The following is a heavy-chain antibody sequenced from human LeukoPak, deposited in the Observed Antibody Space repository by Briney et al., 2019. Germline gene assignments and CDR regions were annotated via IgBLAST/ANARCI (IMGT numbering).Heavy chain of an antibody. Sequence: QPGGSLRLSCVASGFTFSRSWMSWVRQAPGKGLEWVANIKEDGSEKKYVDSVKGRFTISRDNSKNTLYLQMNSLRAEDTALYYCAKDRVPAIAAAGRGTSLYDAFDIWGQGTMVTVSS. CDR3: AKDRVPAIAAAGRGTSLYDAFDI. J-gene: IGHJ3*02. CDR1: GFTFSRSW. CDR2: IKEDGSEK. V-gene: IGHV3-7*03. D-gene: IGHD6-13*01.